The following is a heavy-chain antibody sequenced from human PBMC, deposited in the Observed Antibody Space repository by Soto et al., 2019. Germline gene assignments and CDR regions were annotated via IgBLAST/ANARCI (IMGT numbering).Heavy chain of an antibody. Sequence: SVKVSCKASGGTFSSYAISWVRQAPGQGLEWMGGIIPIFGTANYAQKFQGRVTITADESTSTAYMELSSLRSEDTAVYYCASLYCSGGSCYSVYNWLDPWGQGTLVTVSS. CDR2: IIPIFGTA. V-gene: IGHV1-69*13. CDR3: ASLYCSGGSCYSVYNWLDP. CDR1: GGTFSSYA. D-gene: IGHD2-15*01. J-gene: IGHJ5*02.